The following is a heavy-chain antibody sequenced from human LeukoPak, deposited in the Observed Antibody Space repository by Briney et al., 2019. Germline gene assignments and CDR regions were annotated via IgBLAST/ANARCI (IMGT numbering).Heavy chain of an antibody. CDR2: IYYSGSA. CDR3: ARAASYKQFGELPFDY. CDR1: GGSISSGGYC. Sequence: SQTLSLTCTVSGGSISSGGYCWSWIRQHPGKGLEWIGYIYYSGSAYYNPSLKSRVTISVDTSKNQFSLKLSSVTAADTAVYYCARAASYKQFGELPFDYWGQGTLVTVSS. D-gene: IGHD3-10*01. J-gene: IGHJ4*02. V-gene: IGHV4-31*03.